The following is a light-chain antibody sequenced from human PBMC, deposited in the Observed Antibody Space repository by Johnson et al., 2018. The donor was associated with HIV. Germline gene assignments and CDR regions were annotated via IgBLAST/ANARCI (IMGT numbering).Light chain of an antibody. J-gene: IGLJ1*01. CDR2: DNN. Sequence: QSILTQPPSVSAAPGQKVTISCSGSSSNIGNNYVSWYQQLPGTAPKLLIYDNNKRPSGIPDRFSGSKSGTSATLGITGLQTGDEADYYCGTWDSSLSASYVFGTETKVTV. CDR1: SSNIGNNY. CDR3: GTWDSSLSASYV. V-gene: IGLV1-51*01.